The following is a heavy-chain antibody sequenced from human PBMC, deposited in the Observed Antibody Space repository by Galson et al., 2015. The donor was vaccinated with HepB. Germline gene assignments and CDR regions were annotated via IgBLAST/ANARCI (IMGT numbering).Heavy chain of an antibody. J-gene: IGHJ6*01. CDR3: ARDPLGLYYYGMDV. V-gene: IGHV1-46*04. Sequence: SVKVSCKASGYNFTSYYIYWVRPAPGQGLEWMGIINPSAGSRSYAKKLQGRVTRTMDTSTTTVYRELSNLRSDDTSVYYCARDPLGLYYYGMDVWGQGTTVTVSS. CDR2: INPSAGSR. CDR1: GYNFTSYY.